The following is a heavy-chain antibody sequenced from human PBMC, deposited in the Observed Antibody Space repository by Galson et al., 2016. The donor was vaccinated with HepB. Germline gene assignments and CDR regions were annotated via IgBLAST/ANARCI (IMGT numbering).Heavy chain of an antibody. CDR2: ISNDANLK. Sequence: SLRLSCAASGFPFSSYAMQWVRQAPGKGLEWVAVISNDANLKYYGDSVKGRFTISRDSSRNMLYLLMNSLRAEDTSIYYCARAVTASATWYYYYMDVWGLGSTGTVSS. V-gene: IGHV3-30*03. CDR1: GFPFSSYA. CDR3: ARAVTASATWYYYYMDV. J-gene: IGHJ6*02. D-gene: IGHD2-21*02.